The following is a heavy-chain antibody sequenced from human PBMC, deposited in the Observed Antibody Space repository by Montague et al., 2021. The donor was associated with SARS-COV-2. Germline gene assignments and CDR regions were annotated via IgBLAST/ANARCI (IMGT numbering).Heavy chain of an antibody. Sequence: SETLSLTCTVSGGSISSSSYYWGWIRQPPGKGLEWIGSIYYSGCTYYNPSLKSRVTISVDTSKNQFSLKLSSVTAADTAVYYCARQEPIVVVVAAARGWFDPWGQGTLVTVPS. CDR2: IYYSGCT. CDR3: ARQEPIVVVVAAARGWFDP. CDR1: GGSISSSSYY. D-gene: IGHD2-15*01. V-gene: IGHV4-39*01. J-gene: IGHJ5*02.